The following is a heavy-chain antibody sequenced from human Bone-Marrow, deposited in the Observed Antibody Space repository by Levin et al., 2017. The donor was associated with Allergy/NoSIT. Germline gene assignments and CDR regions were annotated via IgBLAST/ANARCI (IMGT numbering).Heavy chain of an antibody. CDR2: ISSSSSYI. CDR1: GFTFSSYS. J-gene: IGHJ4*02. D-gene: IGHD5-18*01. Sequence: GGSLRLSCAASGFTFSSYSMNWVRQAPGKGLEWVSSISSSSSYIYYADSVKGRFTISRDNAKNSLYLQMNSLRAEDTAVYYCARKGRGYSYGYPDYWGQGTLVTVSS. V-gene: IGHV3-21*01. CDR3: ARKGRGYSYGYPDY.